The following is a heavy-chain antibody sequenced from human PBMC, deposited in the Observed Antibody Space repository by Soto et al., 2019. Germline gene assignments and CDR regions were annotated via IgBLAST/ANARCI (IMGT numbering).Heavy chain of an antibody. D-gene: IGHD3-16*01. CDR3: ARDLAFGGVIDS. V-gene: IGHV3-11*06. CDR1: GFTFSDYY. CDR2: ISSTSSRK. Sequence: GGSLRLSCAASGFTFSDYYMSWILQAPGKGLEWISYISSTSSRKDFDDSVKGRFTISRDNAKNSLYLQLDRLRVEDTAVYYCARDLAFGGVIDSWGQGTLDTVSS. J-gene: IGHJ4*02.